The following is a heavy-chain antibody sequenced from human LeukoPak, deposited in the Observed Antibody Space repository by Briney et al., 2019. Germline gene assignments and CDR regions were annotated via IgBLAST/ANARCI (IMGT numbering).Heavy chain of an antibody. CDR3: ARHGIAVAGSFDY. Sequence: SETLSLTCTVSGGSISSGDYYWSWIRQPPGKGLEWIGSIYYSGSTYYNPSLKSRVTISVDTSKNQFSLKLSSVTAADTAVYYCARHGIAVAGSFDYWGQGTLVTVSS. D-gene: IGHD6-19*01. J-gene: IGHJ4*02. V-gene: IGHV4-39*01. CDR1: GGSISSGDYY. CDR2: IYYSGST.